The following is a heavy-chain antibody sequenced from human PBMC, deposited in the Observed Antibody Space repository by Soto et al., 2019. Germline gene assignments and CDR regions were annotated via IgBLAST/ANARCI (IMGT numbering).Heavy chain of an antibody. CDR2: IYYSGST. CDR1: GVSISSGGYY. V-gene: IGHV4-31*03. D-gene: IGHD3-22*01. CDR3: ARSPPQITMINWFDP. Sequence: SETLSLTCTVSGVSISSGGYYWSWIRQHPGKGLEWIGYIYYSGSTYYNPSLKSRVTISVDTSKNQFSLKLSSVTAADTAVYYCARSPPQITMINWFDPWGQGTLVTVSS. J-gene: IGHJ5*02.